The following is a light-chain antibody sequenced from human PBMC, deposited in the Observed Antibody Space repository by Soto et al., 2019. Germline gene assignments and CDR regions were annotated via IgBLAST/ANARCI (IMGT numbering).Light chain of an antibody. CDR2: EGS. CDR1: SSDVGSYNL. CDR3: CSYAASSTYV. J-gene: IGLJ1*01. V-gene: IGLV2-23*01. Sequence: QSVLTQPASVSGSPGQSITISCTGTSSDVGSYNLVSWYQQHPGKAPKLMIYEGSKRPSGVSNRFSGSKSGNTASLTISGLQAEDEADYYCCSYAASSTYVFGPATKVTVL.